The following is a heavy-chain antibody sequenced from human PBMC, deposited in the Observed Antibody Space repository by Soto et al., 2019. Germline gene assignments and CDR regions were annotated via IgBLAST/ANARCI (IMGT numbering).Heavy chain of an antibody. V-gene: IGHV3-11*01. D-gene: IGHD7-27*01. Sequence: QVQLVESGGGLVKPGRSLRLSCAASGFTFSDYYMSWIREAPGKGLEWISYMNSGASIIYYADSVKGRFTISRDNAENSLFLQMNSLRAEDTAVYFCARGSRANSWYFDLWGRGTLVTVSS. CDR1: GFTFSDYY. CDR2: MNSGASII. J-gene: IGHJ2*01. CDR3: ARGSRANSWYFDL.